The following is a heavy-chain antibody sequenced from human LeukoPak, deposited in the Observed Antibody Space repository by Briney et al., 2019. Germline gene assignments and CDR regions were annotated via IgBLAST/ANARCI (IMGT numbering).Heavy chain of an antibody. CDR1: GYTLTSYG. J-gene: IGHJ6*02. V-gene: IGHV1-18*01. Sequence: ASVKVSCKASGYTLTSYGISWVRQAPGQGLEWMGWISAYNGNTNYAQKLQGRVAMTTDTSTSTAYMELRSLRSDDTAVYYCARAIPELGYCSSTSCKTPMPYYYYGMDVWGQGTTVTVSS. CDR2: ISAYNGNT. D-gene: IGHD2-2*01. CDR3: ARAIPELGYCSSTSCKTPMPYYYYGMDV.